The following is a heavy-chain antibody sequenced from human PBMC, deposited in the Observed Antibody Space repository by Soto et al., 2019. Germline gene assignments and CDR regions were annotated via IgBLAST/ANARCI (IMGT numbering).Heavy chain of an antibody. CDR3: AHTEGDCRNGICYTTWFDP. J-gene: IGHJ5*02. CDR1: GVSLSTSGGG. Sequence: SGPTLVNRTHTLTLTCTFSGVSLSTSGGGVGWIRQPPGKALEWLALIYWNDDKRYSPSLKSRLTITKDTSKNQVVLKMTNMDPIDTAACYSAHTEGDCRNGICYTTWFDPCGQGTLVTVSS. CDR2: IYWNDDK. D-gene: IGHD2-8*01. V-gene: IGHV2-5*01.